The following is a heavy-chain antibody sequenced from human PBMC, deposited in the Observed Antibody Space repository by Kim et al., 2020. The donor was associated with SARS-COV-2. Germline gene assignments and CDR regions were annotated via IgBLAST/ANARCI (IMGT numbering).Heavy chain of an antibody. CDR2: FNPSGGDT. CDR3: ATSATRYAGNWFDP. D-gene: IGHD2-15*01. Sequence: ASVKVSCKTSGDTFNYYVHWVRQAPGQGLEWMGIFNPSGGDTKYAQRFQGRLTMATDTSPNTVYMELRSLTSEDTAIYYCATSATRYAGNWFDPWGQGTL. V-gene: IGHV1-46*02. J-gene: IGHJ5*02. CDR1: GDTFNYY.